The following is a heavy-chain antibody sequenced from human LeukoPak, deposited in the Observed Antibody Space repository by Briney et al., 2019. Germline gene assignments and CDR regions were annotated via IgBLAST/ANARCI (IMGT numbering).Heavy chain of an antibody. V-gene: IGHV4-59*01. CDR1: GGSISSYY. CDR2: IYYSGST. D-gene: IGHD3-22*01. J-gene: IGHJ3*02. Sequence: SETLSLTCAVSGGSISSYYWSWIRQPPGKGLEWIGYIYYSGSTNYNPSLKSRVTMSVDTSKNQFSLKLSSVTAADTAVYYCARDKDYFDSGGAFDIWGQGTMVTVSS. CDR3: ARDKDYFDSGGAFDI.